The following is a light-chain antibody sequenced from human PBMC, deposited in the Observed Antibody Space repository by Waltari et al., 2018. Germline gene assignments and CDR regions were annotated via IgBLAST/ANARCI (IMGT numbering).Light chain of an antibody. CDR1: RSFFYSSRYKDY. CDR2: WAT. V-gene: IGKV4-1*01. J-gene: IGKJ1*01. CDR3: QQYLRTPPT. Sequence: DIVMTQSPGSLAVSLGEGATIHSRSRRSFFYSSRYKDYLAWYQQRPGQPPGLIISWATTRESGVPDRFIGSGSETDFTLTITSLQAEDVAVYYCQQYLRTPPTFGQGTKVEI.